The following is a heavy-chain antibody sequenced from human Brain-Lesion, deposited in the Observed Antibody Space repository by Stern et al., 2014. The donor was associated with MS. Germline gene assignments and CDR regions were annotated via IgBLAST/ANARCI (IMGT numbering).Heavy chain of an antibody. CDR3: ARGRVVPGFQYYATDV. CDR2: IFNSGST. CDR1: GGSISSGGYY. V-gene: IGHV4-61*02. Sequence: QVQLQESGPGLVKPSQTLSLSCTVSGGSISSGGYYWSWIRQPAGKGLEWIGRIFNSGSTSYNPSLKSRVTISIDTSKNQFSLRLNPMAAADTAVYYCARGRVVPGFQYYATDVWGQGTTVIASS. J-gene: IGHJ6*02. D-gene: IGHD2-2*01.